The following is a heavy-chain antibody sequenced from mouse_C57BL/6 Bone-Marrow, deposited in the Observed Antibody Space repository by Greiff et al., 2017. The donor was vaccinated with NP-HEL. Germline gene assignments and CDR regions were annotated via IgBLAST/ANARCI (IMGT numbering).Heavy chain of an antibody. J-gene: IGHJ4*01. CDR3: AREGGGGYYAMDY. CDR1: GYSFTDYN. Sequence: EVQLQQSGPELVKPGASVKISCKASGYSFTDYNMNWVKQSNGKSLEWIGVINPNYGTTSYNQKFKGKATLTVDKSSSTAYMQLNSLTSDDSAVYYCAREGGGGYYAMDYWGQGTSVTVSS. CDR2: INPNYGTT. V-gene: IGHV1-39*01.